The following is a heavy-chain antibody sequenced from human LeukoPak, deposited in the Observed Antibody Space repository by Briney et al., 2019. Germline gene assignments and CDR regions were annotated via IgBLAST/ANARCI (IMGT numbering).Heavy chain of an antibody. D-gene: IGHD3-9*01. CDR1: GFTFSSYG. V-gene: IGHV3-33*01. Sequence: PGGSLRLSCAASGFTFSSYGMHWVRQAPGKGLEWVEVIWYDGSNKYYADSVKGRFTISRDNSKNTLYLQMNSLRAEDTAVYYCARDLGILTGLAYYYYGMDVWGQGTTVTVSS. CDR3: ARDLGILTGLAYYYYGMDV. CDR2: IWYDGSNK. J-gene: IGHJ6*02.